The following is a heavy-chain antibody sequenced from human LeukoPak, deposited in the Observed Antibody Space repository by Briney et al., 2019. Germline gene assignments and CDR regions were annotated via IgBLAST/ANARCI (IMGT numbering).Heavy chain of an antibody. CDR1: GFTFSHYG. CDR3: ARQDYSQSSGYYYVY. Sequence: GGSLRLSCAASGFTFSHYGMHWVRQAPGKGLEWVAVISYDGSNKYYADSVKGRFTISRDNAKNTLYLQMNSLRAEDTAVYYCARQDYSQSSGYYYVYWGQGTLVTVSS. D-gene: IGHD3-22*01. CDR2: ISYDGSNK. V-gene: IGHV3-30*03. J-gene: IGHJ4*02.